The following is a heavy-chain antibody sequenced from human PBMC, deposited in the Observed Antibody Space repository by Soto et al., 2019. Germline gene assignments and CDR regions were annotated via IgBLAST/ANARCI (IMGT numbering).Heavy chain of an antibody. Sequence: LRLSCAASGFAFSSSWMSWVRQAPGKGLEWVANIKEDGSEKDYVDPVKGRFTITRDNAKNSLYLQMNNLRAEDTAVYFCTRKRFGMDVWGQGTTVTVSS. V-gene: IGHV3-7*03. J-gene: IGHJ6*02. CDR3: TRKRFGMDV. CDR1: GFAFSSSW. CDR2: IKEDGSEK.